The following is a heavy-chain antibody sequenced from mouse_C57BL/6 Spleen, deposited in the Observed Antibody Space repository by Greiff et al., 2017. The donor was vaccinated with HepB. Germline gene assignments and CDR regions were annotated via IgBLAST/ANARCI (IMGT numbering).Heavy chain of an antibody. CDR3: ARKSTRASY. Sequence: VQLQQSGAELVKPGASVKMSCKASGYTFPSTTIHWEKQSPGQGLEGIGYINPSSGYTKSNQKFKDKATLTADKSSSTAYMQLSSLTSEDSAVYYCARKSTRASYWGQGTTLTVSS. CDR1: GYTFPSTT. CDR2: INPSSGYT. V-gene: IGHV1-4*01. J-gene: IGHJ2*01. D-gene: IGHD3-1*01.